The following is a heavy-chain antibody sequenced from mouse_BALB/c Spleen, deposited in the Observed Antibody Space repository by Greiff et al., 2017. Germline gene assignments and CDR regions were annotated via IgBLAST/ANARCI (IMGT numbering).Heavy chain of an antibody. V-gene: IGHV5-9-4*01. CDR1: GFTFSSYA. CDR3: AREYGNSHYYAMDY. Sequence: DVMLVESGGGLVKPGGSLKLSCAASGFTFSSYAMSWVRQSPEKRLEWVAEISSGGSYTYYPDTVTGRFTISRDNAKNTLYLEMSSLRSEDTAMYYCAREYGNSHYYAMDYWGQGTSVTVTS. D-gene: IGHD2-1*01. CDR2: ISSGGSYT. J-gene: IGHJ4*01.